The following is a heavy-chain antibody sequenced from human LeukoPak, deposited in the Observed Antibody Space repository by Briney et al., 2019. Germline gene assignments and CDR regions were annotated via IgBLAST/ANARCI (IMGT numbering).Heavy chain of an antibody. CDR1: GGSISDSY. D-gene: IGHD2-15*01. J-gene: IGHJ6*02. CDR3: AGHPPYCSGATCNAGLDV. Sequence: SGTLSLTCIVSGGSISDSYWSFIRQPPGRGLEWIGSISYSGSAYYNPSLKSRAAISLHTSNNEFSLRLTSMTAADTAIYYCAGHPPYCSGATCNAGLDVWGQGTTVTVSS. CDR2: ISYSGSA. V-gene: IGHV4-59*08.